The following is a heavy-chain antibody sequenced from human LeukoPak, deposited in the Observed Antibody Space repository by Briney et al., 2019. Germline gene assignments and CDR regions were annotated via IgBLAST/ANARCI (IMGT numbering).Heavy chain of an antibody. V-gene: IGHV3-33*08. CDR3: ARDRQLAYYDFWSGYYSPKDYYYGMDV. D-gene: IGHD3-3*01. Sequence: PGRSLRLSCAASGFTFSSYGMHWVRQAPGKGLEWVAVIWYDGSNKYYADSVKGRFTISRDNSKNTLYLQMNSLRAEDTAVYYCARDRQLAYYDFWSGYYSPKDYYYGMDVWGQGTRSPSP. J-gene: IGHJ6*02. CDR2: IWYDGSNK. CDR1: GFTFSSYG.